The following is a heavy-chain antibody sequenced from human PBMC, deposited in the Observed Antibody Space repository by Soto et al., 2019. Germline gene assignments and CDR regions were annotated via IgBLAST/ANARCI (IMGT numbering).Heavy chain of an antibody. CDR3: PKGNDIAAAGTSDY. J-gene: IGHJ4*02. CDR2: ISYDGSNK. V-gene: IGHV3-30*18. Sequence: QVQLVESGRGVVQPGRSLRLSCAASGFTFSSYGMHWVRQAPGKGLEWVAVISYDGSNKYYAASVKGRFTISRDNSKVTVYLQMNNLRAEDTAVYYCPKGNDIAAAGTSDYWGQGTLVTVCS. D-gene: IGHD6-13*01. CDR1: GFTFSSYG.